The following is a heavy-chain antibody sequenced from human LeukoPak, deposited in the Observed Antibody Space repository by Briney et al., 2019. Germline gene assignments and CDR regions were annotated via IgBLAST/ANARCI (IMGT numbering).Heavy chain of an antibody. V-gene: IGHV4-61*02. CDR2: MYNGGTT. Sequence: SQTLSLTCTVSGASISGSISGGTYYWHWIWQPAGKGMEWIGRMYNGGTTINYSPSLKSRVTISVDTSKNQFSLNVTSVTAAYTAVYYCARSTNRLDSWGQGTLVTVSS. D-gene: IGHD1-14*01. J-gene: IGHJ4*02. CDR3: ARSTNRLDS. CDR1: GASISGSISGGTYY.